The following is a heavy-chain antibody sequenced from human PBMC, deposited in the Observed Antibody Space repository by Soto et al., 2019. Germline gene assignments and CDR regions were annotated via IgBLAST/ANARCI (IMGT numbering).Heavy chain of an antibody. CDR3: ARDLSGSGD. J-gene: IGHJ4*02. D-gene: IGHD3-10*01. V-gene: IGHV3-30*04. CDR2: IS. Sequence: QVQLVESGGGVVQPGRSLRLSCAASGFAFSSYAMHWVRQAPGKGLEWVAVISYADSVKGRFTISRDNSKNTLYLQMNSLRAEDTAVYYCARDLSGSGDWGQVTLVTVSS. CDR1: GFAFSSYA.